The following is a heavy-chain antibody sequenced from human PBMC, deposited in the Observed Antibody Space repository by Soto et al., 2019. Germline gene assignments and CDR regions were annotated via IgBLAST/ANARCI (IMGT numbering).Heavy chain of an antibody. CDR3: AKDLADYSSSYYHYRMDV. Sequence: GGSLRLSCAASGFTFRNYGMHWVRQAPGKGLEWVALILHDGSNKYYADSVKGRFTISRDNSKNTLYLQVNSLRAEDTAVYYCAKDLADYSSSYYHYRMDVWGQGTTVTVSS. V-gene: IGHV3-30*18. J-gene: IGHJ6*02. CDR1: GFTFRNYG. D-gene: IGHD6-6*01. CDR2: ILHDGSNK.